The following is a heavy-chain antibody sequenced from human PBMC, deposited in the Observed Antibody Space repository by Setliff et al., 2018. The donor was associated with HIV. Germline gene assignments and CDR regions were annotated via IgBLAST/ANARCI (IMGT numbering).Heavy chain of an antibody. J-gene: IGHJ4*02. D-gene: IGHD3-22*01. CDR2: INHSGST. V-gene: IGHV4-34*01. CDR1: GGSFSNYY. Sequence: PSETLSLTCAVYGGSFSNYYWSWIRQPPGKGLEWIGEINHSGSTNYNPSLKSRVSISVDTSKKQFSLKLSSVSAADTAVYYCARAADYHDSSDYWAPPRYFDYWGQGTLVTVSS. CDR3: ARAADYHDSSDYWAPPRYFDY.